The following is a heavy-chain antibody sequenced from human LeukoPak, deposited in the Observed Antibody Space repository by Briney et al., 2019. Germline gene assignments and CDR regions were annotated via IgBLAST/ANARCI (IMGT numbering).Heavy chain of an antibody. J-gene: IGHJ4*02. Sequence: GSLRLSCAASGFTFSSYAMSWVRQAPGKGLEWVSAISGSGGSTYYADSVKGRSTISRDNSKNTLYLQMNSLRAEDTAVYYCAKAGTYDYGDYGGDTYFDYWGQGTLVTVSS. CDR2: ISGSGGST. V-gene: IGHV3-23*01. CDR3: AKAGTYDYGDYGGDTYFDY. CDR1: GFTFSSYA. D-gene: IGHD4-17*01.